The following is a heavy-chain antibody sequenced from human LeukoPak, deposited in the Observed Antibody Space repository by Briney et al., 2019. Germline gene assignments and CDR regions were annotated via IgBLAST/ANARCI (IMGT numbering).Heavy chain of an antibody. Sequence: SQTLTLTCTVSGGPISSGSYYWSWIRQPAGKVLECIGRIYTSGSTNNNPSLKSRVTISVDTSKNQFSLKLSSVTAADTAVYYCARDGVIPAAKIYYYDYYMDVWGKGTTVTVSS. CDR1: GGPISSGSYY. CDR2: IYTSGST. J-gene: IGHJ6*03. CDR3: ARDGVIPAAKIYYYDYYMDV. V-gene: IGHV4-61*02. D-gene: IGHD2-2*01.